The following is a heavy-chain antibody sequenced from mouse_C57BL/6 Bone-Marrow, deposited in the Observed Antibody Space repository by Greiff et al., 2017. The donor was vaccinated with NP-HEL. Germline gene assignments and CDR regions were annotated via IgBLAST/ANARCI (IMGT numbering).Heavy chain of an antibody. J-gene: IGHJ2*01. D-gene: IGHD2-5*01. V-gene: IGHV5-4*01. CDR1: GFTFSSYA. Sequence: EVHLVESGGGLVKPGGSLKLSCAASGFTFSSYAMSWVRQTPEKRLEWVATISDGGSYTYYPDNVKGRFTISRDNAKNNLYLQMSHLKSEDTAMYYCARDRPTIVTYFDYWGQGTTLTVSS. CDR3: ARDRPTIVTYFDY. CDR2: ISDGGSYT.